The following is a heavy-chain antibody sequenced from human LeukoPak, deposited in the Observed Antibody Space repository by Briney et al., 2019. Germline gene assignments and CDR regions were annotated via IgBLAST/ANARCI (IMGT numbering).Heavy chain of an antibody. D-gene: IGHD1-26*01. CDR2: ISTNGGRT. CDR1: GFSFSTSA. J-gene: IGHJ1*01. Sequence: PGGSLRLSCAASGFSFSTSAMTWVRQAPGKGLEWVSSISTNGGRTYYADSVKGRFTISRDNSKNTLYPQMNSLRAEDTAVYYCARVPSSQWETYFQHWGQGTLVTVSS. CDR3: ARVPSSQWETYFQH. V-gene: IGHV3-23*01.